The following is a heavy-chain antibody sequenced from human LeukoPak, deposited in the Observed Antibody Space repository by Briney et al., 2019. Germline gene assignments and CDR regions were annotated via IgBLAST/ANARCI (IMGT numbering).Heavy chain of an antibody. CDR3: ARDKVELSGSYYLHRAFDI. J-gene: IGHJ3*02. Sequence: SVKVSCKASGGTFSSYAISWVRQAPGQGLEWMGGIIPIFGTANYAQKFQGRVTITTDESTSTAYTELSSLRSEDTAVYYCARDKVELSGSYYLHRAFDIWGQGTMVTVSS. CDR1: GGTFSSYA. V-gene: IGHV1-69*05. CDR2: IIPIFGTA. D-gene: IGHD1-26*01.